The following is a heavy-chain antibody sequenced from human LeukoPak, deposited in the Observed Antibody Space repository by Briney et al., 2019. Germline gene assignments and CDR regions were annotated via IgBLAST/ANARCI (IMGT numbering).Heavy chain of an antibody. V-gene: IGHV3-48*01. CDR1: GFTFSSHS. J-gene: IGHJ6*03. Sequence: GGSLRLSCAASGFTFSSHSMNWVRQAPGKGLEWVSYISSSSSTIYHADSVKGRFTISRDNAKNSLYLQMNSLRAEDTAVYYCARLLSDYGDYVNYYYYMDVWGKGTTVTVSS. CDR2: ISSSSSTI. CDR3: ARLLSDYGDYVNYYYYMDV. D-gene: IGHD4-17*01.